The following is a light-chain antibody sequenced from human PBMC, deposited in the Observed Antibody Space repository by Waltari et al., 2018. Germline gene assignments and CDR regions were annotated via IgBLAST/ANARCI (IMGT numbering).Light chain of an antibody. Sequence: QSVLTQPPSASGPPGQRVTISCSGTSPNIGRKFAYWYQHLPGTAPKLLIYKNNQRPSGVPDRFSGSKSGTSASLAISGLRSEDEADYYCAAWDDGLSAWVFGGGTKLTVL. J-gene: IGLJ3*02. V-gene: IGLV1-47*01. CDR1: SPNIGRKF. CDR2: KNN. CDR3: AAWDDGLSAWV.